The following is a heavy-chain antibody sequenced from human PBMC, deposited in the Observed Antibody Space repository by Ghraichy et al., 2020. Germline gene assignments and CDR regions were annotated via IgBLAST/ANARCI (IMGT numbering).Heavy chain of an antibody. J-gene: IGHJ4*02. CDR2: ISSSSSTI. V-gene: IGHV3-48*02. CDR3: AREIPPVTDYVWGSYRYTPYFDY. D-gene: IGHD3-16*02. CDR1: GFTFSSYS. Sequence: GGSLRLSCAASGFTFSSYSMNWVRQAPGKGLEWVSYISSSSSTIYYADSVKGRFTISRDNAKNSLYLQMNSLRDEDTAVYYCAREIPPVTDYVWGSYRYTPYFDYVGQRTLVTVPS.